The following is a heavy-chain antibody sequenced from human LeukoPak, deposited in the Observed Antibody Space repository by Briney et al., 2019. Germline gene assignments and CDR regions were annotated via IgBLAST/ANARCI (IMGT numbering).Heavy chain of an antibody. CDR1: GYTFTGYY. CDR3: ARDIWYYGSVSPDY. V-gene: IGHV1-2*02. Sequence: ASVKVSCKASGYTFTGYYMHWVRQAPGQGLEWMGWINPNSGGTNYAQKFQGRVTMTRDTSISTAYMELSRLRSDDTAVYYCARDIWYYGSVSPDYWGQGTLVTVSS. J-gene: IGHJ4*02. CDR2: INPNSGGT. D-gene: IGHD3-10*01.